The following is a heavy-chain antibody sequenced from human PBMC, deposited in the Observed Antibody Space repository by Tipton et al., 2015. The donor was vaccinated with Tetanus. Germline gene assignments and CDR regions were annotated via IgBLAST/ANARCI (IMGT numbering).Heavy chain of an antibody. V-gene: IGHV1-69*01. Sequence: QLVQSGAEMKKPGSSVKVSCKASGGAFTNYALSWVRQAPGQGLERVGGITPIFGTKNSAPKFQGRVTITADESTNTAYMELSSLRSAAPAVYYSARAPNRISRAYVYWGQGTPIIVSS. CDR1: GGAFTNYA. CDR2: ITPIFGTK. J-gene: IGHJ4*02. CDR3: ARAPNRISRAYVY. D-gene: IGHD1-14*01.